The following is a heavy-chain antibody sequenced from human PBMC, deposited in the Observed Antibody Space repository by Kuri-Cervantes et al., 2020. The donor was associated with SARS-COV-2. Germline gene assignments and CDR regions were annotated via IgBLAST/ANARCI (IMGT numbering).Heavy chain of an antibody. D-gene: IGHD6-13*01. Sequence: SVKVSCKASGGTFGSYEISWVRQAPGQGLEWMGGIIPILATANYAQKFQGRVTMTADESTSTADMELSSLRSEDTALYYCARHMHSTSWDAFDIWGQGTMVTVSS. CDR1: GGTFGSYE. V-gene: IGHV1-69*13. CDR2: IIPILATA. J-gene: IGHJ3*02. CDR3: ARHMHSTSWDAFDI.